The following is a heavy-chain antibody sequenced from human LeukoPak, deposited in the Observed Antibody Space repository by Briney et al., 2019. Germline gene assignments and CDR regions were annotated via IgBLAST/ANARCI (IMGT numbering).Heavy chain of an antibody. CDR2: IYYSGST. J-gene: IGHJ4*02. CDR3: ARGGLRGYSYGQRFDF. V-gene: IGHV4-59*01. Sequence: SETLSLTCTVSGASITSYYWSWIRQPPGKGLEWIGYIYYSGSTNYNPSLESRVTISVDTSKNQFSLKLSSVTAADTAVYYCARGGLRGYSYGQRFDFWGQGILVTVSS. D-gene: IGHD5-18*01. CDR1: GASITSYY.